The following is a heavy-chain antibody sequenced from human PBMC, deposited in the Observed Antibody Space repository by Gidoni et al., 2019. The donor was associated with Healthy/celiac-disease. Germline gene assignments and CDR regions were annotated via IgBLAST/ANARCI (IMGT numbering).Heavy chain of an antibody. D-gene: IGHD2-15*01. Sequence: QVQLQESGPGLVKPSETLSLTCTVSGGSISSYYWSWIRQPPGKGLEWIGYIYYSGSTNYNPSLKSRVTISVDTSKNQFSLKLSSVTAADTAVYYCSRQYCSGGSCPFDYWGQGTLVTVSS. CDR2: IYYSGST. CDR1: GGSISSYY. J-gene: IGHJ4*02. CDR3: SRQYCSGGSCPFDY. V-gene: IGHV4-59*01.